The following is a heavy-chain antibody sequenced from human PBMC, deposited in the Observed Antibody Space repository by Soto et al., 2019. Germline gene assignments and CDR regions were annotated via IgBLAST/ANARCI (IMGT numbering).Heavy chain of an antibody. J-gene: IGHJ3*02. V-gene: IGHV3-48*01. CDR3: ARFSLLWFGEPSFDDAFDI. CDR1: GFTFSSYS. CDR2: ISSSSSTI. Sequence: GGSLRLSCAASGFTFSSYSMNWVRQAPGKGLEWVSYISSSSSTIYYADSVKGRFTISRDNAKNSLYLQMNSLRAEDTAVYYCARFSLLWFGEPSFDDAFDIWGQGTMVTVSS. D-gene: IGHD3-10*01.